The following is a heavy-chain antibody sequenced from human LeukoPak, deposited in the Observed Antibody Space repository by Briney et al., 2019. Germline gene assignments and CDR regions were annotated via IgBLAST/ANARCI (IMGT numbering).Heavy chain of an antibody. CDR1: GFTFSSYA. J-gene: IGHJ4*02. V-gene: IGHV3-23*01. Sequence: GGALRLSCAASGFTFSSYAMSGGRQAPGKGGEWGSAISGSGGSTYYADSVKGRFTISRDNSKNTRCLQMNRLRAEDTAVYYGARDPSGSVLRDWGQGTLVTVSS. D-gene: IGHD1-26*01. CDR3: ARDPSGSVLRD. CDR2: ISGSGGST.